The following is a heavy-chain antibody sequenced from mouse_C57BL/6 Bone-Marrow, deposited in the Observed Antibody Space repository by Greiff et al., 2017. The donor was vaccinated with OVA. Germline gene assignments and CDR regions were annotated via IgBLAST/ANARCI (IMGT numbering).Heavy chain of an antibody. Sequence: QVQLQQPGAELVKPGASVKLSCKASGYTFTSYWMHWVKQRPGQGLEWIGMLHPNSGSTNYNEKFTSTAPLPVAKSSSTASMQLSSLTSEDAAVDDCARSATRGWFAYWGKGNLVTVSA. CDR2: LHPNSGST. J-gene: IGHJ3*01. CDR3: ARSATRGWFAY. D-gene: IGHD1-2*01. V-gene: IGHV1-64*01. CDR1: GYTFTSYW.